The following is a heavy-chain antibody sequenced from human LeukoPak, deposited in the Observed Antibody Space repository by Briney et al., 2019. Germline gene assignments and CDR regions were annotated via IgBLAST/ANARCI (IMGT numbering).Heavy chain of an antibody. J-gene: IGHJ6*02. CDR3: AREGAGAREYYYGMDV. D-gene: IGHD1-26*01. V-gene: IGHV3-11*04. CDR2: ISSSGSTI. CDR1: GFTFSDYY. Sequence: PGGSLRLSCAASGFTFSDYYMSWIRQAPGKGLEWVSYISSSGSTIYYADSVKGRFTISRDNSKNTLYLQMNSLRAEDTAVYYCAREGAGAREYYYGMDVWGQGTTVTVSS.